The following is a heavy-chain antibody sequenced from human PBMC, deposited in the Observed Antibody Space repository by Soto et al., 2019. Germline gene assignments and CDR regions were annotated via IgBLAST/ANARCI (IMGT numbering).Heavy chain of an antibody. CDR2: FDPEDGET. CDR1: GYTLTELS. CDR3: ATGKWYYYYMDV. J-gene: IGHJ6*03. Sequence: GASVKVSCKVSGYTLTELSMHWVRQAPGKGLEWMGGFDPEDGETIYAQKFQGRVTMTEDTSTDTAYMELSSLRSEDTAVYYCATGKWYYYYMDVWGKGTTVTVSS. V-gene: IGHV1-24*01. D-gene: IGHD1-26*01.